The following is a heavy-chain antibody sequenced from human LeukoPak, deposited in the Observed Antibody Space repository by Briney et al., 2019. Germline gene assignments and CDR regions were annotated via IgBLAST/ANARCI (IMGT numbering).Heavy chain of an antibody. CDR3: ARVPQAYCGGDCYSPWFDP. J-gene: IGHJ5*02. Sequence: GGSLRLSCAASGFTFSSYSMNWVRQAPGKGLEWVSYISGSSSTIYYADSVKGRFTISRDNAKNSLYLQMNSLRAEDTAVYYCARVPQAYCGGDCYSPWFDPWGQGTLVTVSS. V-gene: IGHV3-48*01. CDR1: GFTFSSYS. D-gene: IGHD2-21*02. CDR2: ISGSSSTI.